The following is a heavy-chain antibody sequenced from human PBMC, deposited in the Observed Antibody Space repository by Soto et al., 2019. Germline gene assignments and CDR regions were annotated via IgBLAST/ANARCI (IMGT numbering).Heavy chain of an antibody. CDR3: TRPNNELRFYSYNGIDV. D-gene: IGHD5-12*01. CDR1: GFTFSSYA. CDR2: IRSKTNNYAT. Sequence: GGSLRLSCAASGFTFSSYAMHWVRQASGKGLEWVGRIRSKTNNYATTYAASVKGRFTISRDDSKNTAYLQMNSLKTEDTAVYYCTRPNNELRFYSYNGIDVWGQGITVTVSS. V-gene: IGHV3-73*01. J-gene: IGHJ6*02.